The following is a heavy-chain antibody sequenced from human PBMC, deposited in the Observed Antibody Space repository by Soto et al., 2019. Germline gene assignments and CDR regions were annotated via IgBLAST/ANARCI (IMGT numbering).Heavy chain of an antibody. Sequence: ASVQVSCKASGYLFTAYSMHWVRLAPGQGLEWRGVVNPSGGSTKYAQNFQGRVTMTRDTSTTTIYMELSSLRSDDTAIYYCAREENCSGGTCYSEYFHRWGQGTLVTVSS. J-gene: IGHJ1*01. CDR1: GYLFTAYS. CDR3: AREENCSGGTCYSEYFHR. D-gene: IGHD2-15*01. CDR2: VNPSGGST. V-gene: IGHV1-46*01.